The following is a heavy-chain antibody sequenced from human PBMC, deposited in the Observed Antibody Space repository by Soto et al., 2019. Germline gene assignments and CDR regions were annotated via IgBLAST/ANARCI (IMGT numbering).Heavy chain of an antibody. CDR2: ISYDGDDK. V-gene: IGHV3-30*18. CDR1: GFSFSSYG. J-gene: IGHJ6*02. CDR3: TKAGGKWRPYPDYGMDV. Sequence: QGQLVESGGGVVQPGKSLRLSCEGSGFSFSSYGMHWVRQPPGKGLEWVALISYDGDDKFYPDSVKGRFSISRDNSRDTLFLQMDGLRPDDTGVYYCTKAGGKWRPYPDYGMDVWGQGTTVTVSS. D-gene: IGHD3-16*01.